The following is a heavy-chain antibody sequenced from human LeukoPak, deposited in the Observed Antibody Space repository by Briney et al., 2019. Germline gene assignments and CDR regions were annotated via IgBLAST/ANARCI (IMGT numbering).Heavy chain of an antibody. CDR2: ISAYNGNT. CDR1: GYTFTSYG. D-gene: IGHD3-10*02. Sequence: ASVKVSCKASGYTFTSYGISWVRQAPGQGLEWMGWISAYNGNTNYAQKLQGRVTMTTDTSTSTAYMELRSLRSDDTAVYYCARLPMSDYYYYYMDVWGKGTTVTISS. J-gene: IGHJ6*03. V-gene: IGHV1-18*01. CDR3: ARLPMSDYYYYYMDV.